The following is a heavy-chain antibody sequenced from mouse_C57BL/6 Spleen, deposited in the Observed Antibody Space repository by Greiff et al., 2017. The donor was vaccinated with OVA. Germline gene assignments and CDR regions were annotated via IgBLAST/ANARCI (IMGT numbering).Heavy chain of an antibody. Sequence: QVQLKQPGAELVKPGASVKLSCKASGYTFTSYWMHWVKQRPGQGLEWIGMIHPNSGSTNYNEKFKSKATLTVDKSSSTAYMQLSSLTSEDSAVYYCAKEGGDYYGSSYPRYWGKGTTLTVSS. CDR3: AKEGGDYYGSSYPRY. D-gene: IGHD1-1*01. V-gene: IGHV1-64*01. CDR2: IHPNSGST. CDR1: GYTFTSYW. J-gene: IGHJ2*01.